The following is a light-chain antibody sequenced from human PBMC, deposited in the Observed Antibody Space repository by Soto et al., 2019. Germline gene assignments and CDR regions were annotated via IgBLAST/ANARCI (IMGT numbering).Light chain of an antibody. CDR1: SSDVGGYNY. CDR2: EVS. J-gene: IGLJ2*01. CDR3: SSYTSSSTLCV. V-gene: IGLV2-14*01. Sequence: QAVVTQPASVSGSPGQSITISCTGTSSDVGGYNYVSWYQQHPGKAPKLMIYEVSNRPSGVSNRFSGSKSGNTASLTISGLQAEDEADYYCSSYTSSSTLCVFGGGTKLTVL.